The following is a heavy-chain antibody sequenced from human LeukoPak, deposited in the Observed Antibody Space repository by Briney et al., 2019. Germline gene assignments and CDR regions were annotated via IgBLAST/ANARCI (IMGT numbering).Heavy chain of an antibody. D-gene: IGHD2-21*01. CDR3: AREVEGLWRYYYGMDV. CDR1: GFTFSSYW. Sequence: GGSLRLSCAASGFTFSSYWMHWVRQAPGKGLVWVSRINSDGSSTSYADSVKGRFTISRDNAKNTLYLQMNSLRAEDTAVYYCAREVEGLWRYYYGMDVWGQGTTVTVSS. V-gene: IGHV3-74*01. J-gene: IGHJ6*02. CDR2: INSDGSST.